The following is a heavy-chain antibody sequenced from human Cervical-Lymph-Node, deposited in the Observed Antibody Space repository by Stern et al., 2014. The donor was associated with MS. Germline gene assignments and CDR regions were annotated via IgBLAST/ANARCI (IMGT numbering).Heavy chain of an antibody. J-gene: IGHJ6*02. CDR1: GCTFRNYA. D-gene: IGHD4-11*01. CDR3: ATYLTDYSNYGPYYYYGMDV. Sequence: VTLVESGDELKKPGYSVKVSCKAYGCTFRNYAIRWVRQAPCQGLEWMGGIIPNVSTANYAQKFQGRVMITADESTSTAYMELSSLRSEDTGVYDCATYLTDYSNYGPYYYYGMDVWGQGTTVTVSS. V-gene: IGHV1-69*01. CDR2: IIPNVSTA.